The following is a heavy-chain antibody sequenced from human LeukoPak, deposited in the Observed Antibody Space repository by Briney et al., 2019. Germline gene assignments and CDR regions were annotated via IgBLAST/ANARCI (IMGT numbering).Heavy chain of an antibody. J-gene: IGHJ3*02. CDR1: GFTFSSYS. CDR2: ISSSSSYI. D-gene: IGHD1-26*01. CDR3: ASSAPGWELRAFDI. Sequence: GGSLRLSCAASGFTFSSYSMNWVRQAPGKGLEWVSSISSSSSYIYYADSVKGRFTISRDNAKNSLYLQMNSLRVEDTAVYYCASSAPGWELRAFDIWGQGTMVTVSS. V-gene: IGHV3-21*01.